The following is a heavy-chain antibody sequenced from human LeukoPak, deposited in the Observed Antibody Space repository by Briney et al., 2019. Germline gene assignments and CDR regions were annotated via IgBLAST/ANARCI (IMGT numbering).Heavy chain of an antibody. Sequence: ASVKVSCKASGYTFTSYDINWVRQATGQGLEWMGWMNPNSGNTGYAQKFQGRVTMTRNTSISTAYMELSSLRSEDTAVYYCATDPSRAATDAFDIWGQGTMVTVSS. D-gene: IGHD2-15*01. CDR2: MNPNSGNT. V-gene: IGHV1-8*01. CDR1: GYTFTSYD. CDR3: ATDPSRAATDAFDI. J-gene: IGHJ3*02.